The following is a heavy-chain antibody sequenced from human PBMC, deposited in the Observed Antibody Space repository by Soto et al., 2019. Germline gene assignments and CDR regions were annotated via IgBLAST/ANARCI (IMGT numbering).Heavy chain of an antibody. Sequence: QVHLVQSGAEVKKPGASVKVSCKGSGYAFTTYGITWVRQAPGQGLEWMGWISAHNGNTNYAQRLQGRVTVTKDTSTSTAYMELRGMRAADTAVYYCARGRYGEYWGQGALVTVSS. V-gene: IGHV1-18*01. J-gene: IGHJ4*02. CDR3: ARGRYGEY. D-gene: IGHD3-10*01. CDR2: ISAHNGNT. CDR1: GYAFTTYG.